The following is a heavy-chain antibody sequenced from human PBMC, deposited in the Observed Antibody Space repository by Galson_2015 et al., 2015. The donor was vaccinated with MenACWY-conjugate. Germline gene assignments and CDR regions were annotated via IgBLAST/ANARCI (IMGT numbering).Heavy chain of an antibody. CDR2: INHSGST. D-gene: IGHD5-18*01. Sequence: ETLSLTCAVYGGSFSGYYWSWIRQPPGKGLEWIGEINHSGSTNYNPSLKSRVTISVDTSKNQFSLKLSSVTAADTAVYYCARGGRQRGYRINWYFDLWGRGTLVTVSS. CDR3: ARGGRQRGYRINWYFDL. J-gene: IGHJ2*01. V-gene: IGHV4-34*01. CDR1: GGSFSGYY.